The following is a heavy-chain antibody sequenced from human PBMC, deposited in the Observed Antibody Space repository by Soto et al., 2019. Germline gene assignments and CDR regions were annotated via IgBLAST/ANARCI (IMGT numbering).Heavy chain of an antibody. CDR2: INPSGGST. CDR3: AGPGYSYGYSVYYYYYGMDV. D-gene: IGHD5-18*01. V-gene: IGHV1-46*01. CDR1: GYTFTSYY. Sequence: ASVKVSCKASGYTFTSYYMHWVRQAPGQGLEWMGIINPSGGSTSYAQKFQGRVTMTRDTSTSTVYMELSSLRSEDTAVYYCAGPGYSYGYSVYYYYYGMDVWGQGTTVTVSS. J-gene: IGHJ6*02.